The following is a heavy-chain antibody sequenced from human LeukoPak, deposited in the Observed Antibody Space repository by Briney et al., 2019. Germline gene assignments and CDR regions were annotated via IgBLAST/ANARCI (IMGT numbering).Heavy chain of an antibody. Sequence: SETLSLTCTVSGGSISSGGYYWSWIRQHPGKGLEWIGYIYYSGSTYYNPSLKSRVTISVDTSKNQFSLKLSSVTAADTAVYYCATLLTCGSGSYPGYYYYGMDVWGQGTTVTVSS. D-gene: IGHD3-10*01. CDR1: GGSISSGGYY. CDR2: IYYSGST. V-gene: IGHV4-31*03. CDR3: ATLLTCGSGSYPGYYYYGMDV. J-gene: IGHJ6*02.